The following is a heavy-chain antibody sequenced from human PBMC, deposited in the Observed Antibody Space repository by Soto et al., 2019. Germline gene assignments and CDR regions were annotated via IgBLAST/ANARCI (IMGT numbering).Heavy chain of an antibody. D-gene: IGHD6-6*01. CDR2: IWNDGSNK. Sequence: GGSLRLSCAASGFTFSSYGMHWVRQAPGKGLEWVAVIWNDGSNKYYADSVKGRFTISRDNSKNTLYLQMNSRRAEDTAVYYCARDSPPPYSSSFDYWGQGTLVTVSS. CDR1: GFTFSSYG. CDR3: ARDSPPPYSSSFDY. J-gene: IGHJ4*02. V-gene: IGHV3-33*01.